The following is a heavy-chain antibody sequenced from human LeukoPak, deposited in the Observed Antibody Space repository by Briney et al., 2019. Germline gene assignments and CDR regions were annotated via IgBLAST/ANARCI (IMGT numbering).Heavy chain of an antibody. CDR3: ARPLGVVPAAMRAPFDY. CDR1: GFTFSSYA. Sequence: PGGSLRLSCAASGFTFSSYAMRWVRQAPGKGLEWLAVISYDGSNKYYADSVKGRFTISRDNSKNTLYLQMNSLRAEDTAVYYCARPLGVVPAAMRAPFDYWGQGTLVTVSS. CDR2: ISYDGSNK. J-gene: IGHJ4*02. D-gene: IGHD2-2*01. V-gene: IGHV3-30-3*01.